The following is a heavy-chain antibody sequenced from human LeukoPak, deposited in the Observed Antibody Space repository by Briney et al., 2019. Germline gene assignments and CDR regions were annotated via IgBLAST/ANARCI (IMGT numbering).Heavy chain of an antibody. D-gene: IGHD6-19*01. J-gene: IGHJ4*02. Sequence: GGSLRLSCAASGFTVSSNYMSWVRQAPGKGLEWVSVIYSGGSTYYAGSVKGRFTISRDNSKNTLYLQMNSLRGEDTAVYHCAREVIEVAGAFDYWGQGTLVTVSS. CDR3: AREVIEVAGAFDY. V-gene: IGHV3-66*01. CDR1: GFTVSSNY. CDR2: IYSGGST.